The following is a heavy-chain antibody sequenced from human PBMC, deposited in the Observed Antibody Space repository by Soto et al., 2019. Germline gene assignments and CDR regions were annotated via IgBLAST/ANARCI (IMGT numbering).Heavy chain of an antibody. CDR2: ISSSGST. CDR3: GKRGASAIVIPSHWFAP. CDR1: GDSIGGVGY. J-gene: IGHJ5*02. D-gene: IGHD1-26*01. Sequence: TLSLTCTVSGDSIGGVGYWSWIRQFPGRGLEWIGCISSSGSTYYNPALNNRISLSLDTSQNQFSLKLLSVTAADTAIYYCGKRGASAIVIPSHWFAPWGHETLFTVPS. V-gene: IGHV4-31*03.